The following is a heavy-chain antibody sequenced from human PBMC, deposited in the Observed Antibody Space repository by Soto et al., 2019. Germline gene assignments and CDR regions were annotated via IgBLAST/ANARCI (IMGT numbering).Heavy chain of an antibody. Sequence: NPSETLSLTCTVSGSSINSSGYYWGWIRQPPGKGLEWIGSMFYGVSTYYNPSLKSRVTVSVDTSKNQFSLNLRSVTAADTAVYYCARGKDASNSNWFDPWGQGTLVTVSS. D-gene: IGHD2-2*01. CDR3: ARGKDASNSNWFDP. V-gene: IGHV4-39*01. J-gene: IGHJ5*02. CDR2: MFYGVST. CDR1: GSSINSSGYY.